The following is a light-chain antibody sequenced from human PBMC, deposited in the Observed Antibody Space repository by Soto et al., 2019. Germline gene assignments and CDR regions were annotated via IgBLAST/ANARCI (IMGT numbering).Light chain of an antibody. J-gene: IGLJ2*01. CDR2: EGT. CDR3: CSYAGSSTFEGVV. V-gene: IGLV2-23*03. Sequence: QSVLTQPASVSGSPGQSITISCTETSSDVGSYNLVSWYQQHPGKAPKLMIYEGTKRPSGVSYRFSGSKSGNTASLTISGLQAEDEAHYYCCSYAGSSTFEGVVFGGGTKLTVL. CDR1: SSDVGSYNL.